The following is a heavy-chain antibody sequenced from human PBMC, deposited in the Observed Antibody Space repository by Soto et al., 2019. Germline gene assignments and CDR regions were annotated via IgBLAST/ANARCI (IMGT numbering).Heavy chain of an antibody. CDR3: AREAAGILNWFDP. Sequence: QVQLQESGPGLVKPSQTLSLTCTVSGGSISSGGYYWSWIRQHPGKGLEWIGYIYHSGSTYYNPSLKSQVTISVDTSKNQFSLKVSSVTAADTAVYYCAREAAGILNWFDPWAQGTLVTVSS. J-gene: IGHJ5*02. CDR2: IYHSGST. CDR1: GGSISSGGYY. D-gene: IGHD6-25*01. V-gene: IGHV4-31*01.